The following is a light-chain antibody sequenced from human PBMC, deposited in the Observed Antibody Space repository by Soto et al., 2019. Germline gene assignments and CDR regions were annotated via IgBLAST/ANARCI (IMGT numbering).Light chain of an antibody. CDR1: QTIKNI. CDR3: QQSYSSPLS. V-gene: IGKV1-39*01. Sequence: DIHMTQFHSSLSASLGERATIISRASQTIKNILNWYHQKPGKAPNPRINAASNLQGGVPSRFSGSGSGTDFTLTISSLEPEDFATYYCQQSYSSPLSFGGGTKVEI. J-gene: IGKJ4*01. CDR2: AAS.